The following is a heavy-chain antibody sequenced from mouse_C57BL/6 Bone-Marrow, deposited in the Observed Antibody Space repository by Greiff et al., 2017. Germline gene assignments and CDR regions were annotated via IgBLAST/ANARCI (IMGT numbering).Heavy chain of an antibody. V-gene: IGHV5-17*01. Sequence: EVQLQESGGGLVKPGGSLKLSCAASGFTFSDYGMHWVRQAPEKGLEWVAYISSGSGTIYYADTVKGRFTISRDNAKNTLFLQMTSLRSEDTAMYYCAKYGLFAYWGQGTLVTVSA. CDR3: AKYGLFAY. CDR2: ISSGSGTI. D-gene: IGHD1-1*02. CDR1: GFTFSDYG. J-gene: IGHJ3*01.